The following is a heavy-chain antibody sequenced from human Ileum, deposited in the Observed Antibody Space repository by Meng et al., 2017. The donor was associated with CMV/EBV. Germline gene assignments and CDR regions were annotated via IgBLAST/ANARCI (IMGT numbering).Heavy chain of an antibody. CDR1: GFTFSSYS. V-gene: IGHV3-21*01. CDR3: ARHRVMVVTGGNYYYYGMDV. CDR2: ISSSSSYI. D-gene: IGHD4-23*01. Sequence: GSLRLSCAASGFTFSSYSMNWVRQAPGKGLEWVSSISSSSSYIYYADSVKGRFTISRDNAKNSLYLQMNSLRAEDTAVYYCARHRVMVVTGGNYYYYGMDVWGQGTTVTVSS. J-gene: IGHJ6*02.